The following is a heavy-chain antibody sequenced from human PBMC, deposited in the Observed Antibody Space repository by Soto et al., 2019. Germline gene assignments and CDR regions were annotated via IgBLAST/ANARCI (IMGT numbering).Heavy chain of an antibody. CDR2: IYWDDDK. V-gene: IGHV2-5*02. CDR3: AHSLIGYYYDSSGSNWFDP. CDR1: GFSLSTSGVG. D-gene: IGHD3-22*01. J-gene: IGHJ5*02. Sequence: QITLKESGPTLVKPTQTLTLTCTFSGFSLSTSGVGVGWIRQPPGKALEWLALIYWDDDKRYSPSLKSRLTITKDTSXXXLXXTMTNMDPVDTATYYCAHSLIGYYYDSSGSNWFDPWGQGTLVTVSS.